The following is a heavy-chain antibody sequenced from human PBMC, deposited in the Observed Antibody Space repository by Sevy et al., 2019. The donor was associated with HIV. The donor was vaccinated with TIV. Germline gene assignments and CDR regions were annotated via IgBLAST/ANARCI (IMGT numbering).Heavy chain of an antibody. J-gene: IGHJ3*02. CDR3: ARQSGVRGVSARAAFDI. D-gene: IGHD3-10*01. CDR2: IYPGESDT. CDR1: GYSFTSYL. Sequence: GESLKISCKGSGYSFTSYLIGGVRQMPGKRLEWVGIIYPGESDTRYSPSFKGQVTISADKSISTAYLQWSSLRASDTAMSYCARQSGVRGVSARAAFDIWGQGTMVTVSS. V-gene: IGHV5-51*01.